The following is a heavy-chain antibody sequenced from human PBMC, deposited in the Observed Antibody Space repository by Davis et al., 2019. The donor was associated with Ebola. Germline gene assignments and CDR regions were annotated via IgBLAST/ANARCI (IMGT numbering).Heavy chain of an antibody. J-gene: IGHJ4*02. V-gene: IGHV4-31*11. CDR1: GGSFSGYY. D-gene: IGHD6-6*01. Sequence: PSETLSLTCAVYGGSFSGYYWSWIRQHPGKGLEWIGYIYYSGSTYYNPSLKSRVTISVDTSKNQFSLKLSSVTAADTAVYYCARSRGLVSAYFDYWGQGTLVTVSS. CDR3: ARSRGLVSAYFDY. CDR2: IYYSGST.